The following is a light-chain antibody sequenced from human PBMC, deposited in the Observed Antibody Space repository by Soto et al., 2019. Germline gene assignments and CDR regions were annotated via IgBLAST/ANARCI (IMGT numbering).Light chain of an antibody. CDR2: WAS. Sequence: EIVMTQSPDCLAVSLGESATINCKASQSVLYSSNNKRYLAWYQQKPGQPPRLLIYWASTRESGVPDRFSGSGSGTDFTLTISSLQAEDVALYYCQQYYSTPYTLGQGTKLEI. V-gene: IGKV4-1*01. J-gene: IGKJ2*01. CDR3: QQYYSTPYT. CDR1: QSVLYSSNNKRY.